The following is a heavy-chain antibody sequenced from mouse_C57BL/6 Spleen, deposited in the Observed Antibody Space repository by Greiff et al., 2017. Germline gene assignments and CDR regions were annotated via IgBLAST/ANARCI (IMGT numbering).Heavy chain of an antibody. Sequence: QVHVKQSGAELARPGASVKLSCKASGYTFTSYGISWVKQRTGQGLEWIGEIYPRSGNTYYNEKFKGKATLTADKSSSTAYMELRSLTSEDSAVYFCARGGYEDWYFGVWGTGTTVTVAS. CDR3: ARGGYEDWYFGV. CDR2: IYPRSGNT. D-gene: IGHD3-1*01. J-gene: IGHJ1*03. CDR1: GYTFTSYG. V-gene: IGHV1-81*01.